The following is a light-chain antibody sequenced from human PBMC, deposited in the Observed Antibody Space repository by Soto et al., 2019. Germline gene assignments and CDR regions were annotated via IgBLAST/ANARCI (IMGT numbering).Light chain of an antibody. CDR1: QTVSSS. V-gene: IGKV3-11*01. CDR2: GAS. CDR3: QQRSNWPPIT. J-gene: IGKJ5*01. Sequence: EIVLTQSPATLSLSQGERATLSCRASQTVSSSLAWYQQKPGQAPRLLIYGASSRATGIPDRFSGSGSGTDFTLTISSLEPEDFAVYYCQQRSNWPPITFGQGTRLEIK.